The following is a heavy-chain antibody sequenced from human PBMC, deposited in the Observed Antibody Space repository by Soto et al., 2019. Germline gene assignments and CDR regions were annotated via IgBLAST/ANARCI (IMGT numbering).Heavy chain of an antibody. CDR2: IYSGGST. D-gene: IGHD4-17*01. CDR3: ARVTVDPYYYYYGMDV. J-gene: IGHJ6*02. V-gene: IGHV3-53*01. Sequence: GGSLRLSCAASGFTVSSNYMSWVRQAPGKGLEWVSVIYSGGSTYYPASVKGRFTISRDNSKNTLYLQMNSLRAEDTAVYYCARVTVDPYYYYYGMDVWGQGTTVTVSS. CDR1: GFTVSSNY.